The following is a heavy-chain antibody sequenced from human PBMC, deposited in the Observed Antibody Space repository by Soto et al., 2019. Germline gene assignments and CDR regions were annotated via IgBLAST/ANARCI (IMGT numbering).Heavy chain of an antibody. CDR1: GFTFTSYG. Sequence: QAHLVESGGGVVQPGRSLRLSCAASGFTFTSYGMHWVRQAPGTRLGWVAVISYDGGLQHYADSVKGRFTISRDNSXNIVLLQMNSLRAEDTAVYYCVSDRGYGHASVPYSWGQGTLVSVSS. CDR2: ISYDGGLQ. D-gene: IGHD5-18*01. V-gene: IGHV3-30*03. CDR3: VSDRGYGHASVPYS. J-gene: IGHJ4*02.